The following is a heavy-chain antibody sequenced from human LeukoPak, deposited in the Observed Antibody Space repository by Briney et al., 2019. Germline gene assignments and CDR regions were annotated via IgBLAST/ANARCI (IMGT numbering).Heavy chain of an antibody. J-gene: IGHJ4*02. D-gene: IGHD1-26*01. CDR3: ARGGSYYGYFDY. Sequence: SETLSLTCTVSGGSISSYYWGWIRQPPGKGLEWIGYIYYSGSTNCNPSLKSRVTISVDASKNQFSLKLSSVTAADTAVYYCARGGSYYGYFDYWGQGTLVTVSS. CDR2: IYYSGST. CDR1: GGSISSYY. V-gene: IGHV4-59*01.